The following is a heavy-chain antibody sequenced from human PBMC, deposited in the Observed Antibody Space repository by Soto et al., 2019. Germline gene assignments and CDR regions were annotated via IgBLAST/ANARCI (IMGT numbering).Heavy chain of an antibody. Sequence: QVQLVQSGAEVKKPGASVKISCKASGYTFSSYYMHWVRQAPGQGLEWMGIINPSGGDTGYGKKFQGRVTITADESTSTAYMEVNSLRSEDTAIYYCARVRPTDYVGNYNNGMDVWGQGTTVTVSS. CDR2: INPSGGDT. V-gene: IGHV1-46*01. J-gene: IGHJ6*02. CDR1: GYTFSSYY. D-gene: IGHD4-17*01. CDR3: ARVRPTDYVGNYNNGMDV.